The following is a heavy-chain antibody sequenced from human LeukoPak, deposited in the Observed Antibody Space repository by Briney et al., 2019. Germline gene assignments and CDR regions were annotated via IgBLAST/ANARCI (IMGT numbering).Heavy chain of an antibody. CDR2: ISGSGGST. Sequence: GGSLRLSCAASGFTFSTYAMSWVRQAPGKGLEWVSSISGSGGSTYLADSVKGRFAITRDNSKNTLDLQMDSLRADDTAVYYCAKGGLPAAIRFPHFDSWGQGTLVTVST. V-gene: IGHV3-23*01. D-gene: IGHD2-2*01. CDR3: AKGGLPAAIRFPHFDS. CDR1: GFTFSTYA. J-gene: IGHJ4*02.